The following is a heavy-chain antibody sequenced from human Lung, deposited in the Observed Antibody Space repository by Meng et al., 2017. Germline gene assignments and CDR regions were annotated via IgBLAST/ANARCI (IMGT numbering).Heavy chain of an antibody. CDR1: GGSISSSSNY. V-gene: IGHV4-39*01. CDR2: IYYSGAT. CDR3: ARRVHDGRHYHYFDY. Sequence: QLQLQESGPGLVKPSETLSRTGTVSGGSISSSSNYWDWIRQPPGKRLEWIGSIYYSGATYYNPSLKSRVTMSVDTSKNQFSLRLSSVTAADMAVFYCARRVHDGRHYHYFDYWGQGALVTVSS. D-gene: IGHD3-16*01. J-gene: IGHJ4*02.